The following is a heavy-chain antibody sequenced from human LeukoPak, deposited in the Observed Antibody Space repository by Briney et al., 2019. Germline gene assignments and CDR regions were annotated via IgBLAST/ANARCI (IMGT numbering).Heavy chain of an antibody. V-gene: IGHV4-34*01. J-gene: IGHJ6*03. CDR1: GGSFSGYY. D-gene: IGHD3-10*01. Sequence: SETLSLTCVGYGGSFSGYYWSWILQPPGKGLEWLGEINHSGSTNYNPSLKSRVTISVDTSKNQFSLKLSSVTAADTAVYYCAKHGRITMVRGVIRGYYMDVWGKGTTVTISS. CDR2: INHSGST. CDR3: AKHGRITMVRGVIRGYYMDV.